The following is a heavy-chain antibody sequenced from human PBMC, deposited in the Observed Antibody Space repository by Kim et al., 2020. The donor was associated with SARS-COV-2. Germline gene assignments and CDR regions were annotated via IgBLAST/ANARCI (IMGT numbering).Heavy chain of an antibody. D-gene: IGHD6-6*01. CDR3: AKDLVSSWDTGSASYYYGMDV. CDR2: IWYDGSNK. Sequence: WGSLRLSCAASGFTFSSYGMHWVRQAPGKGLEWVAVIWYDGSNKYYAYSVKGRFTISRDNSKNTLYLQMNSLRAEDTAVYYCAKDLVSSWDTGSASYYYGMDVWGQGTTVTVSS. CDR1: GFTFSSYG. V-gene: IGHV3-33*06. J-gene: IGHJ6*02.